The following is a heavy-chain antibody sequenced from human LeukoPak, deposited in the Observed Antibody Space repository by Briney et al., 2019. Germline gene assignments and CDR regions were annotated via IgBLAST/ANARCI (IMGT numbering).Heavy chain of an antibody. CDR3: ATGYSGSYYGDY. J-gene: IGHJ4*02. CDR2: FDPEDGET. CDR1: GYTLTELS. Sequence: GGSVKVSCKVSGYTLTELSIHWVRQAPGKGLEWMGGFDPEDGETIYAQKFQGRVTMTEDTSTDTAYMELSSLGSEDTAVYYCATGYSGSYYGDYWGQGTLVTVSS. D-gene: IGHD1-26*01. V-gene: IGHV1-24*01.